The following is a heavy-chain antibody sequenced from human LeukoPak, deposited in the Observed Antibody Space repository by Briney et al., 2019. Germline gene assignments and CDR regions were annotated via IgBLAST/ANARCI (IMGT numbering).Heavy chain of an antibody. J-gene: IGHJ4*02. V-gene: IGHV3-7*03. Sequence: PGGSLRLSCAASGFTFSDHWMTWVRQAPGKWLEWVANIKQDGSEKYYVDSVKGRFTISGDNAKISLYLQMNSLRAEDAAVYYCAKAPVTTCSGAYCYPFDYWGQGTLVTVSS. CDR1: GFTFSDHW. D-gene: IGHD2-15*01. CDR3: AKAPVTTCSGAYCYPFDY. CDR2: IKQDGSEK.